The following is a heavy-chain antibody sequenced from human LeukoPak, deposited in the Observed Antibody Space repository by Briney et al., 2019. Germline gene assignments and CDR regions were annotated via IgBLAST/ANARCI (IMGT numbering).Heavy chain of an antibody. CDR1: GGSISSYY. D-gene: IGHD3-9*01. CDR2: IYYSGST. Sequence: SETLSLTCTVSGGSISSYYWSWIRQPPGKGLEWIGCIYYSGSTNYNPSLKSRVTISVDTSKNQFSLKLSSVTAADTAVYYCARGVTYYDILTGYYSAYYFDYWGQGTLVTVSS. J-gene: IGHJ4*02. CDR3: ARGVTYYDILTGYYSAYYFDY. V-gene: IGHV4-59*01.